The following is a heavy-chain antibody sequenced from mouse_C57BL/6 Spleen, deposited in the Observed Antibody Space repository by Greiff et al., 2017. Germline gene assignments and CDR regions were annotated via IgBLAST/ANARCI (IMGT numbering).Heavy chain of an antibody. V-gene: IGHV3-6*01. D-gene: IGHD2-4*01. Sequence: EVQLVESGPGLVKPSQSLSLTCSVTGYSITSGYYWNWIRQFPGNKLEWMGYISYDGSNNYNPSLKNRISITRDTSKNQFFLKLNSVTTEDTATYYCASGIYYDYYFDYWGQGTTRTVSS. CDR2: ISYDGSN. CDR3: ASGIYYDYYFDY. J-gene: IGHJ2*01. CDR1: GYSITSGYY.